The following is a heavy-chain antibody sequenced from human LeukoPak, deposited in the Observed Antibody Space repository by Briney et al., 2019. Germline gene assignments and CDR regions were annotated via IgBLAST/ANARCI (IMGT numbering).Heavy chain of an antibody. CDR2: IYYSGST. V-gene: IGHV4-59*13. D-gene: IGHD3-10*01. J-gene: IGHJ4*02. Sequence: SETLSLTCTVSGGSIISYYWSWIRQPPGKGLEYIGYIYYSGSTNYNPSLKSRVTISVDTSKNQFSLNLRSVTAADTAVYYCARGSGTTYRPSDYWGQGILVTVS. CDR1: GGSIISYY. CDR3: ARGSGTTYRPSDY.